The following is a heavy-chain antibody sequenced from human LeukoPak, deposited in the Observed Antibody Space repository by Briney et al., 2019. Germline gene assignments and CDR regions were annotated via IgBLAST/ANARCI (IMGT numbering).Heavy chain of an antibody. J-gene: IGHJ5*02. CDR3: ARGPYYGSGSTLGHWFDP. CDR2: MNPNSGNT. CDR1: GYAFTSYD. D-gene: IGHD3-10*01. Sequence: AASVKVSCKASGYAFTSYDMSWVRQATGQGLEWMGWMNPNSGNTGYAQKFQGRLTMTRDTSISTAYMELSSLRSEDTAVYYCARGPYYGSGSTLGHWFDPWGQGNLVTVSS. V-gene: IGHV1-8*01.